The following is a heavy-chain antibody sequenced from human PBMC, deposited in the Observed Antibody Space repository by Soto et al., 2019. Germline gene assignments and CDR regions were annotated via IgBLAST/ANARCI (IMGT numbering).Heavy chain of an antibody. CDR2: TRNKANSYTT. CDR1: GFTFSDYY. V-gene: IGHV3-72*01. J-gene: IGHJ4*02. D-gene: IGHD3-22*01. CDR3: AREGSSSGPDYEY. Sequence: EVQLVESGGGLVQPGGSLRLSCAASGFTFSDYYINWVLQAPGKGLEWVGRTRNKANSYTTDYAAFVKGRFTISRDDSKNLIYLQMNSLKTEDTAVYYCAREGSSSGPDYEYWGQGTLVTVSS.